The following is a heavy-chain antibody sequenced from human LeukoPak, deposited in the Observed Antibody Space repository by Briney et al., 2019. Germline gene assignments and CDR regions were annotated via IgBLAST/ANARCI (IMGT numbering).Heavy chain of an antibody. D-gene: IGHD3-22*01. CDR2: IYTSGTT. CDR3: ARDRYHGSGYYYPFDY. CDR1: GGSINTYY. Sequence: PSETLSLTCTVSGGSINTYYWSWIRQPAGKGLEWIGRIYTSGTTNYNPSLKSRVTMSVDTSKNQFSLNLNSLTGADTGVYYCARDRYHGSGYYYPFDYWGQGTLVTVSS. V-gene: IGHV4-4*07. J-gene: IGHJ4*02.